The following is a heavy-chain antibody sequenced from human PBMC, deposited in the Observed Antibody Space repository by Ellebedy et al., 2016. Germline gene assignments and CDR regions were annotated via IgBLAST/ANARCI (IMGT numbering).Heavy chain of an antibody. CDR1: GFTFSSYW. D-gene: IGHD3-22*01. V-gene: IGHV3-74*01. CDR2: INNDGSGT. CDR3: ARDSGYHYDRFDS. J-gene: IGHJ4*02. Sequence: GESLKISCAASGFTFSSYWIHWVRQAPGKGLVWVSRINNDGSGTVYADTVKGRFTISRDNAKNSLYLQMNSLRDDDTAVYYCARDSGYHYDRFDSWGQGTLVTVSS.